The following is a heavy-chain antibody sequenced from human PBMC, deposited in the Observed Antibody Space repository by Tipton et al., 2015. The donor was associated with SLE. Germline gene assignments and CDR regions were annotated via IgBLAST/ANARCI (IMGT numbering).Heavy chain of an antibody. CDR1: GGSFSGYY. CDR2: INHSGIT. V-gene: IGHV4-34*01. CDR3: ARGRRLWINEGQLVPYFDY. J-gene: IGHJ4*02. Sequence: TLSLTCAVYGGSFSGYYWSWIRQPPGKGLEWVGEINHSGITNYNPSLKSRVTISIDTSKNQFSLRLSSVTAADTAVYYCARGRRLWINEGQLVPYFDYWGQGTLVTVSS. D-gene: IGHD6-6*01.